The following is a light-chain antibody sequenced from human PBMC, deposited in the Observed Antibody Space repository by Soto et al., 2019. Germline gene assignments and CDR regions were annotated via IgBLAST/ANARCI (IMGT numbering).Light chain of an antibody. CDR2: AAS. CDR1: QSISSY. CDR3: QQSYSTPRT. J-gene: IGKJ1*01. V-gene: IGKV1-39*01. Sequence: IKISHSPSALSASVRDRVTITCRASQSISSYLNWYQQKPGKAPKLLIYAASSLQSGVPSRFSGSGSGTDFTLTISSLQPEDFATYYCQQSYSTPRTFGQGTKVAIK.